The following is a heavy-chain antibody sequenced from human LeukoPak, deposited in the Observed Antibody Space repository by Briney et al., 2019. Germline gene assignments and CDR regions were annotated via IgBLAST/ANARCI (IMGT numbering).Heavy chain of an antibody. D-gene: IGHD6-25*01. V-gene: IGHV1-2*02. Sequence: ASVKVSCKSSRNTFNGNYMHWVRQTPGQGLEWMGWINPDSGGTNYAQKFQDRVTMTRDMSIGTIYMSLRRLSSDDTAIYYCAGGSGYYFFDNWGQGTLLTV. CDR1: RNTFNGNY. CDR3: AGGSGYYFFDN. J-gene: IGHJ4*02. CDR2: INPDSGGT.